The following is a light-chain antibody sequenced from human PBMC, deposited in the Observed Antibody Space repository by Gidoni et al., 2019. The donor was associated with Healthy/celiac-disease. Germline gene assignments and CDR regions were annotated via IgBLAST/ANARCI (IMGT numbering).Light chain of an antibody. Sequence: QSVLTQPPAVSGAPGQRVTIACTGSSSNIGAGYDVHWYQQLPGTAPKLPIYGNSNRPSGVPDRFSGSKSCTSASLAITGLQADDEADYYCQSYDSSLSGPVVFGGGTKLTVL. J-gene: IGLJ2*01. CDR1: SSNIGAGYD. CDR3: QSYDSSLSGPVV. CDR2: GNS. V-gene: IGLV1-40*01.